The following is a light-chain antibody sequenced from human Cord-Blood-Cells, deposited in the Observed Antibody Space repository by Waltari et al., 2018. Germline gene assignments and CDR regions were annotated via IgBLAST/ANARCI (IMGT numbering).Light chain of an antibody. CDR3: SSYTGSNTLV. V-gene: IGLV2-14*03. Sequence: QAALTQPPSVSGSPGQSVTISCTGTSSDVGGYNYVSWFQQHPGKAPKLMIYDVTNRPSGVSDRFSGSKSGNTASLTISGLQAEDEADYYCSSYTGSNTLVFGTGTKVTVL. CDR2: DVT. J-gene: IGLJ1*01. CDR1: SSDVGGYNY.